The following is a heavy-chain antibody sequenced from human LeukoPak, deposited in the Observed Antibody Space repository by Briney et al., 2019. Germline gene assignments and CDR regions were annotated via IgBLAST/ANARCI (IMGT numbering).Heavy chain of an antibody. D-gene: IGHD3-22*01. Sequence: PSETLSLTCAVYGGSFSGYYWSWIRQPPGKGLEWIGEINHSGSTNYNPSLKSRVTISVDTSKNQFSLKLSSVTAADTAVYYCARDLEGYDSSGDAWFDPWGQGTLVTVSS. CDR2: INHSGST. J-gene: IGHJ5*02. CDR1: GGSFSGYY. CDR3: ARDLEGYDSSGDAWFDP. V-gene: IGHV4-34*01.